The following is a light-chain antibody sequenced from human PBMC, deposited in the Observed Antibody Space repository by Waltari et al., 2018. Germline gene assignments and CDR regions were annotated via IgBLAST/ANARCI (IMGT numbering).Light chain of an antibody. CDR3: QQANSLPRT. J-gene: IGKJ2*01. V-gene: IGKV1-12*01. CDR2: SVS. Sequence: DIQMTQSPSSVSASVGDRVTITCRAGQDIRNWLAWYQQKPGKAPKLLLYSVSSLQSGVPSRFSGSGSGTDFTLTISSLQPEDSATYYCQQANSLPRTFGQGTKLEIK. CDR1: QDIRNW.